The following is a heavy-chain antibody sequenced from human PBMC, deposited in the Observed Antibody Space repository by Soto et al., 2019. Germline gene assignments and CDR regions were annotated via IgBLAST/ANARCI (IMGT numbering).Heavy chain of an antibody. Sequence: SETLSLTFSVHGWSFSGYFWSWIPKPPGKGLDWIGKINHRVGTTSNPSLKSRVTTSVDTYKNHSSLKLRSVAAAETAVYYCARGVSVIVDVTRGAPGKYFFDSWGQGTLVTVSS. D-gene: IGHD2-15*01. CDR3: ARGVSVIVDVTRGAPGKYFFDS. J-gene: IGHJ4*02. CDR1: GWSFSGYF. V-gene: IGHV4-34*01. CDR2: INHRVGT.